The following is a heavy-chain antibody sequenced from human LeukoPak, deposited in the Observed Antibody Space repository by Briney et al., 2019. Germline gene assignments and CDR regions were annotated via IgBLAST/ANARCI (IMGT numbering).Heavy chain of an antibody. V-gene: IGHV3-48*02. CDR3: ARDRDYAFDS. CDR2: IGGTHSNM. Sequence: PGGSLRLSCAASGFTFSIYSMNWVRQAPGKGLEWVSYIGGTHSNMYYADSVKGRFTISRDDAKNSLYLQMNSLRDEDTAVYYCARDRDYAFDSWGQGTLVTVSS. D-gene: IGHD4-17*01. J-gene: IGHJ4*02. CDR1: GFTFSIYS.